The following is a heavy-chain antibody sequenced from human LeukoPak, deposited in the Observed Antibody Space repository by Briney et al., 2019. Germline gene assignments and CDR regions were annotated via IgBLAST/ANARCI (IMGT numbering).Heavy chain of an antibody. CDR2: INSSSSYT. J-gene: IGHJ4*02. D-gene: IGHD6-19*01. CDR3: ARARSVDGTV. CDR1: GFTFSDYY. Sequence: RGSLRLSCAAPGFTFSDYYMSWIRQAPRKGLELVSYINSSSSYTNYAVSLKGRFAISTDNAKKSQYPQMDRLVTTETAVYYCARARSVDGTVWGQGTLVTVS. V-gene: IGHV3-11*05.